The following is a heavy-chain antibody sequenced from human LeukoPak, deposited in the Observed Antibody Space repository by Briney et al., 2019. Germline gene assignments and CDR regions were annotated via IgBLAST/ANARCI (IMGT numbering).Heavy chain of an antibody. CDR1: GYTFTSYY. CDR3: ARAQRIWFGELSASDAFDI. V-gene: IGHV1-46*01. J-gene: IGHJ3*02. D-gene: IGHD3-10*01. Sequence: ASVKVSCKASGYTFTSYYMHWVRQAPGQGLEWMGIINPSGGSTSYAQKFQGRVTMTRDTSTSTVYMELSSLRSEDTAVYYCARAQRIWFGELSASDAFDIWGQGTMVTVSS. CDR2: INPSGGST.